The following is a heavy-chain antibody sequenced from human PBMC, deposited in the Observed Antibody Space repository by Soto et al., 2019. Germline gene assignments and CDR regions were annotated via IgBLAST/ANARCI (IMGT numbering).Heavy chain of an antibody. J-gene: IGHJ4*02. V-gene: IGHV4-31*03. D-gene: IGHD4-17*01. CDR1: GASISSGGYY. CDR3: ARSDYGGNSM. Sequence: SETLSLTCTVSGASISSGGYYWSWIRQDPGKGLEWIGYIYYSGTTYYTPSLKSRVTISLDTSQNQISLKLSSVTAADTAVYYCARSDYGGNSMWGQGTLVTVSS. CDR2: IYYSGTT.